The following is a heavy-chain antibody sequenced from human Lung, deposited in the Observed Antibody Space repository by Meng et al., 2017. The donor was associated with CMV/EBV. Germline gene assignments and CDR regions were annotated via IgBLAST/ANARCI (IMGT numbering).Heavy chain of an antibody. Sequence: GESXKISXAASRFSSYTLNWVRQAPGKGLEWVSSISSSSSYVYYADSVKGRFTISRDNAKNSLYLQMNSLRAEDTAVYYCAREGYDYDSGSYYYYFDHWGQGSXVTVSS. CDR3: AREGYDYDSGSYYYYFDH. V-gene: IGHV3-21*01. D-gene: IGHD3-10*01. J-gene: IGHJ4*02. CDR1: RFSSYT. CDR2: ISSSSSYV.